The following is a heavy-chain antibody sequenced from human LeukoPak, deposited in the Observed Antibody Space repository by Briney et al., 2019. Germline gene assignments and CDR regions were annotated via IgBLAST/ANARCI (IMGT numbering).Heavy chain of an antibody. Sequence: PGGSLRLSCAASGFTFSADWMHWVRQASGKGLVWVSRISTDGSRTNYADSVKGRFTVSRDNARNTLYLQMRSLRAEDTAVYYCAKGIVVVVAAGYYFDYWGQGTLVTVSS. D-gene: IGHD2-15*01. J-gene: IGHJ4*02. CDR1: GFTFSADW. CDR2: ISTDGSRT. CDR3: AKGIVVVVAAGYYFDY. V-gene: IGHV3-74*01.